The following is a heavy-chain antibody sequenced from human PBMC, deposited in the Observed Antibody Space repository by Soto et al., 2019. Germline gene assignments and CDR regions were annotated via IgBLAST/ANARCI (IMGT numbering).Heavy chain of an antibody. V-gene: IGHV1-46*01. CDR2: INPSGGST. Sequence: ASVKVSFKASGYAFTSYYMHLVRQAPGQGLEWMGIINPSGGSTSYAQKFQGRVTMTRDTSTSTVYMELRSLRSEDTAVYYCARDPGSSSTNYYYGMDVWGQGTTVTVSS. D-gene: IGHD6-6*01. J-gene: IGHJ6*01. CDR3: ARDPGSSSTNYYYGMDV. CDR1: GYAFTSYY.